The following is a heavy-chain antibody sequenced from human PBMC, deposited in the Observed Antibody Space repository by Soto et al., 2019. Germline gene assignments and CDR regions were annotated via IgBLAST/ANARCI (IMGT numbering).Heavy chain of an antibody. CDR1: GFTVSSKY. CDR2: IQSGGPT. CDR3: ARDDVRVDGGRCYGVPLAV. J-gene: IGHJ6*04. Sequence: GGSLRLSCAASGFTVSSKYMSWVRQAPGKGLEWVSLIQSGGPTYYADSVKGRFTISRDTSENTVHLQMDSLRAEDTAVYYCARDDVRVDGGRCYGVPLAVWGKGTTVTVAS. V-gene: IGHV3-66*01. D-gene: IGHD2-15*01.